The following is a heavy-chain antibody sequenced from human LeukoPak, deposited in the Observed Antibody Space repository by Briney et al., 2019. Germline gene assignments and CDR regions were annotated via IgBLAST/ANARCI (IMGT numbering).Heavy chain of an antibody. Sequence: GGSLRLSCAASGFTFSSYAMSWVRQAPGKGLEWVSGISGSGGSTYYADSVKGRFTISRDNAKNSLYLQMNSLRDEDTAVYYCARGRPPYPWGQGTLVTVSS. CDR2: ISGSGGST. V-gene: IGHV3-23*01. CDR1: GFTFSSYA. D-gene: IGHD2-21*01. J-gene: IGHJ5*02. CDR3: ARGRPPYP.